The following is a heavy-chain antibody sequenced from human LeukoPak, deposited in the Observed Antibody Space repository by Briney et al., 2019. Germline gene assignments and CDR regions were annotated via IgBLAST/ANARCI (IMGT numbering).Heavy chain of an antibody. CDR3: AASPGYGVKAH. CDR1: GATFNSFW. Sequence: GGSLRLSCAASGATFNSFWMSWVRQAPGKGLEGMADISPDGTEKYYVDSVRGRFTISSDNARSSLFLQMNSVRAEDTALYYCAASPGYGVKAHWGQGTRVTVSS. CDR2: ISPDGTEK. J-gene: IGHJ4*02. D-gene: IGHD2-15*01. V-gene: IGHV3-7*01.